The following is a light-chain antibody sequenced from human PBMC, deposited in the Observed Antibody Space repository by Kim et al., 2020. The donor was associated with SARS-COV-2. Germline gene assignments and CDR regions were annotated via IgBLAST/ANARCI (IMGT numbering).Light chain of an antibody. J-gene: IGKJ4*02. CDR1: QGINNY. V-gene: IGKV1-8*01. CDR3: QQYYTYAS. CDR2: SAS. Sequence: SASTGDRVTITCRASQGINNYLAWYQQKPGKAPKLLIYSASTLQNGVPSRFSGNASGTDFTLSISCLQSEDFATYYCQQYYTYASFGGGTKVDIK.